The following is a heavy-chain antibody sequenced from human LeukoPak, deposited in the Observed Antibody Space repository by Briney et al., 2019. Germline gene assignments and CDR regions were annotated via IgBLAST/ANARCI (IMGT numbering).Heavy chain of an antibody. CDR2: IYYSGST. CDR3: ARFQDQDYYGSGSYLDY. D-gene: IGHD3-10*01. V-gene: IGHV4-59*12. J-gene: IGHJ4*02. Sequence: SETLSLTCTVSGGSISSYYWSWIRQPPGKGLEWIGYIYYSGSTNYNPSLKSRVTISVDTSKNQFSLKLSSVTAADTAVYYCARFQDQDYYGSGSYLDYWGQGTLVTVSS. CDR1: GGSISSYY.